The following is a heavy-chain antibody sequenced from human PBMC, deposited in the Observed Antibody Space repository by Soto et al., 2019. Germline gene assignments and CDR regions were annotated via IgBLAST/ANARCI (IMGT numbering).Heavy chain of an antibody. V-gene: IGHV3-23*01. Sequence: GGSLRLSCAASGFTFSSYAMSWVRQAPGKGLEWVSAISGSGGSTYYADSVKGRFTISRDNSKNTLYLQMNSLRAEDKAVYYCAKELGDRSLEWLLYRYYKTSNYYYMDVWGKGTTVTVSS. CDR2: ISGSGGST. CDR3: AKELGDRSLEWLLYRYYKTSNYYYMDV. CDR1: GFTFSSYA. D-gene: IGHD3-3*01. J-gene: IGHJ6*03.